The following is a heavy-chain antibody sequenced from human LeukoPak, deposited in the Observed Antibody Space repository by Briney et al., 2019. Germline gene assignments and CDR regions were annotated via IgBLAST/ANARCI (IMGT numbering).Heavy chain of an antibody. Sequence: PGGSLRLSCAASGFTFSTHAMHWVRQAPAKGLEWVAMIWFDGKTTYYVNSEKGRFTISRDNSKNTVDLRMNSLRAEDTAVYYCTRDPPSSGWSFDYWGQGTLVTVSS. CDR2: IWFDGKTT. V-gene: IGHV3-33*01. CDR1: GFTFSTHA. CDR3: TRDPPSSGWSFDY. J-gene: IGHJ4*02. D-gene: IGHD6-19*01.